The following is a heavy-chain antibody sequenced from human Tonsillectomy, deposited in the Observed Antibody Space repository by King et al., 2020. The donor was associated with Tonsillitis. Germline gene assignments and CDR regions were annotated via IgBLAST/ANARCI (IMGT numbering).Heavy chain of an antibody. Sequence: QMQLQESGPGVVKPSETLSLTCTVSGGSISSSDHFWAWIRQPPGKGLEWIGFMYSIGTIFYTPSLKSRITISGGTSENRFSLQLSSVTAADTAVYFCARYVSGTFDYWGQGALVTVSS. J-gene: IGHJ4*02. V-gene: IGHV4-39*01. D-gene: IGHD1-26*01. CDR2: MYSIGTI. CDR3: ARYVSGTFDY. CDR1: GGSISSSDHF.